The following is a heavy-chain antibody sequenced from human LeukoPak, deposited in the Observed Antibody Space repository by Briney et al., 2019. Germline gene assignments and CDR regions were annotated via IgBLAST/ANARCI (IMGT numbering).Heavy chain of an antibody. CDR1: GGSISSGDYY. CDR2: IYYSGST. J-gene: IGHJ4*02. V-gene: IGHV4-31*03. Sequence: PSQTLSLTCTVSGGSISSGDYYWSWIRQPPGKGLEWIGYIYYSGSTYYNPSLKTRLTISIDTSKNQFSLKLSSVTAADTAVYYCARTVSGSETFFSDYWGQGTLVTVSS. D-gene: IGHD3-10*01. CDR3: ARTVSGSETFFSDY.